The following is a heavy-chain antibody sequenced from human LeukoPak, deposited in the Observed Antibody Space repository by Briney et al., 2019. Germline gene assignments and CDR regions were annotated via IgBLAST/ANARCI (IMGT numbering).Heavy chain of an antibody. J-gene: IGHJ4*02. CDR1: GGSISSYY. CDR2: IHYSGST. V-gene: IGHV4-59*08. D-gene: IGHD3-10*01. CDR3: ASGGLNYFDY. Sequence: PSETLSLTCTVSGGSISSYYWTWIRQPPGKGLEWIGYIHYSGSTNYNPSLKSRVTISVDTSKNQFSLKLSSVTAADTAVYYCASGGLNYFDYWGQGTLVTVSS.